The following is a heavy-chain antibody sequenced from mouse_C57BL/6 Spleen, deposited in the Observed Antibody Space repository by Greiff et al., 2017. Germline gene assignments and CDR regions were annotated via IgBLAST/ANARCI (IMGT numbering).Heavy chain of an antibody. J-gene: IGHJ3*01. Sequence: VQGVESGAELVKPGASVKLSCKASGYTFTEYTIHWVKQRSGQGLEWIGWFYPGRGSIKYNEKFKDKATLTADKSSSTVYMDLSRLTSEDSAVYFCASHEDGGTWFAYWGQGTLVTVSA. V-gene: IGHV1-62-2*01. CDR2: FYPGRGSI. CDR3: ASHEDGGTWFAY. CDR1: GYTFTEYT.